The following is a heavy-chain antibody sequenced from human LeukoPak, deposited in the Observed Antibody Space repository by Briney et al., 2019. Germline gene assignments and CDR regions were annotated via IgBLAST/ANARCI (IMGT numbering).Heavy chain of an antibody. CDR3: ARGYCSSISCQPLDY. V-gene: IGHV4-38-2*01. CDR2: IYRSRNT. Sequence: SETLSLTCAVSGYSISSGYYWGWIRQPPGKGLEWIGSIYRSRNTYYNPSLKSRVTISIDTSKNQFSLNLSSVTAAETAVYYCARGYCSSISCQPLDYWGQGTLVTVSS. D-gene: IGHD2-2*01. J-gene: IGHJ4*02. CDR1: GYSISSGYY.